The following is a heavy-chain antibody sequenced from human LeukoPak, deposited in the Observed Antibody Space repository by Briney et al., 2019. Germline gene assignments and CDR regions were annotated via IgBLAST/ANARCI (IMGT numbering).Heavy chain of an antibody. D-gene: IGHD3-10*01. J-gene: IGHJ5*02. CDR3: ARVDTMVRGVINWFDP. V-gene: IGHV4-31*03. CDR2: IYYSGNT. CDR1: GGSINSVGNY. Sequence: SETLSLTCTVSGGSINSVGNYWSWVRQYPGKGLEWIGNIYYSGNTYYNPSLNSRLTVSVDTSKNQFSLRLDSVTAADTAVYYCARVDTMVRGVINWFDPWGQGTLVIVSS.